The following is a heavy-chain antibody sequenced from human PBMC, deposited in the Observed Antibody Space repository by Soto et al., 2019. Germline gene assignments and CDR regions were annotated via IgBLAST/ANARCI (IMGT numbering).Heavy chain of an antibody. D-gene: IGHD3-10*02. J-gene: IGHJ3*02. V-gene: IGHV4-39*01. CDR1: GGPFSSGNYY. CDR3: ARTHNAMFVDDTLET. Sequence: QLQLQESGPGLVKPSETLSLTCSVSGGPFSSGNYYWGWVRQPPGKGLGWLAALHYSGKTSYNPSPRSVDSISVDTSRKKFSLDLSSVTAAATAVYYFARTHNAMFVDDTLETWGQGTMVIVSS. CDR2: LHYSGKT.